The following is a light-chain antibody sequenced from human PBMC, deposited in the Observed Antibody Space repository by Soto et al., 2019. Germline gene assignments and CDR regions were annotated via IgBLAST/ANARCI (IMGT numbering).Light chain of an antibody. Sequence: QSALTQPASVSGSPGQSITISCTGISSDVGSYNLVSWYQHHPGKGPKLMIYDGSNRPSGVSNRFSGSKSGSTASLTISGLQAEDEADYYCCSFAGGATGVFGGGTKLTVL. CDR1: SSDVGSYNL. CDR2: DGS. J-gene: IGLJ2*01. V-gene: IGLV2-23*01. CDR3: CSFAGGATGV.